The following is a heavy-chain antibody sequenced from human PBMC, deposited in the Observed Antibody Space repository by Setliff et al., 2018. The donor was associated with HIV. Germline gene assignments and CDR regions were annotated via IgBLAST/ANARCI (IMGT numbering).Heavy chain of an antibody. CDR1: AGSITSYY. Sequence: SLTCTVSAGSITSYYWSWIRQPPGKGLEWIGYIYTSGSTNYNPSLKSRVTISLDTSKNQFSLRLSSVTAADTAVYYCVRAGYCNSATCYFSGWFDPWGPGMLVTVSS. CDR2: IYTSGST. V-gene: IGHV4-4*08. J-gene: IGHJ5*02. CDR3: VRAGYCNSATCYFSGWFDP. D-gene: IGHD2-2*01.